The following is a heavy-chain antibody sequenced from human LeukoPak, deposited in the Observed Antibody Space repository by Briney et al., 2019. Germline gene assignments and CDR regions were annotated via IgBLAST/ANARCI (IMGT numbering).Heavy chain of an antibody. D-gene: IGHD6-19*01. J-gene: IGHJ4*02. CDR3: AREIAVAGKAGFDY. CDR1: GDSISDYY. CDR2: IYASGSTDYTSGST. Sequence: SETLSLTCTVSGDSISDYYWSWIRQPPGKGLEWIGYIYASGSTDYTSGSTNHNPSLKSRVTMSVDTSKNQFSPRLSSVTAADTAVYYCAREIAVAGKAGFDYWGQGTPVTVSS. V-gene: IGHV4-4*09.